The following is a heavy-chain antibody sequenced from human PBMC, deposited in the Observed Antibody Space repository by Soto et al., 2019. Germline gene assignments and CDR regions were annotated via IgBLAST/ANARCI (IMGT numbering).Heavy chain of an antibody. D-gene: IGHD5-12*01. Sequence: QVQLVESGGGVVQPGRSLRLSCAASGFTFSSYGMHWVRQAPGKGLEWVAVISYDGSNKYYADSVKGRFTISRDNSKNTLYLQMNSLRAEDTAVYYCAKDRALGYSAYDWGYFDYWGQGTLVTVSS. V-gene: IGHV3-30*18. CDR3: AKDRALGYSAYDWGYFDY. CDR2: ISYDGSNK. CDR1: GFTFSSYG. J-gene: IGHJ4*02.